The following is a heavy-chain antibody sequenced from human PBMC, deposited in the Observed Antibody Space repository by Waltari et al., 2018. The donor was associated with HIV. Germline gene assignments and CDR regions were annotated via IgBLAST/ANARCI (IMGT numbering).Heavy chain of an antibody. CDR2: IYYSGST. D-gene: IGHD3-22*01. CDR3: ARHAPDSSGHSFYYFDY. Sequence: QLQLQESGPGLVKPSETLSLTCTVSGGSLSSSSYSWGWIRQHPGKGLEWIGSIYYSGSTYYNPSLKSRVTISVDTSKNQFSLKLSSVTAADTAVYYCARHAPDSSGHSFYYFDYWGQGTLVTVSS. CDR1: GGSLSSSSYS. J-gene: IGHJ4*02. V-gene: IGHV4-39*01.